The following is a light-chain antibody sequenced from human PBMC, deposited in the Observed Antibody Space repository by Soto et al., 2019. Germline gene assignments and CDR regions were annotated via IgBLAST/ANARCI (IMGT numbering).Light chain of an antibody. V-gene: IGKV3-15*01. CDR3: QQHNHWPS. CDR1: QSIASN. Sequence: EIVMTQSPATLPVSPGESATLSCRASQSIASNLAWYQQKPGQAPRLLIHSASARATGIPPRFSGSGSGTEFTLTISSLQFEDFAVYYCQQHNHWPSFGQGTNLEIK. CDR2: SAS. J-gene: IGKJ2*01.